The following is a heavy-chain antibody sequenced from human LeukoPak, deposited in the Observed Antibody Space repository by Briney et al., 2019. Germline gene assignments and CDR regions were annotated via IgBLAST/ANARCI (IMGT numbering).Heavy chain of an antibody. J-gene: IGHJ4*02. V-gene: IGHV3-23*01. CDR2: ISGSGGST. Sequence: AGGSLRLSCAASGFTFSSYAMSWVRQAPGKGLEWVSAISGSGGSTYYADSVKGRFTISRDNSKNTLYLQMNSLRAEDTAVYYCAKDLQGRRYYDSSGYAFDYWGQGTLVTVSS. CDR3: AKDLQGRRYYDSSGYAFDY. D-gene: IGHD3-22*01. CDR1: GFTFSSYA.